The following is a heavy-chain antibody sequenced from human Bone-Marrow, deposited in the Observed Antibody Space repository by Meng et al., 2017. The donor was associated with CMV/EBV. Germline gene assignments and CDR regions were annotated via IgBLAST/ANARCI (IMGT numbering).Heavy chain of an antibody. CDR3: ASPYCSSTNCYTDYYYGMDV. CDR2: IYSGGST. Sequence: ETLSLTCAASGFTVSSNYMSWVRQAPGKGLEWVSVIYSGGSTYYADSVKGRFTISRDNSKNTLYLQMNSLRAEDTAVYYCASPYCSSTNCYTDYYYGMDVWGQGTTVTVSS. D-gene: IGHD2-2*02. J-gene: IGHJ6*02. CDR1: GFTVSSNY. V-gene: IGHV3-53*01.